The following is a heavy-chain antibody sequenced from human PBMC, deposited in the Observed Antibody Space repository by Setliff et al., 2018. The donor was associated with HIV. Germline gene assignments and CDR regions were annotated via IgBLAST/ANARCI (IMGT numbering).Heavy chain of an antibody. Sequence: GSLRLSCAASGFTFSTYWMHWVRQAPGKGLVWVSHINNDGRKTTYADSVKGRFTVSRDNAKNTLYLQMDGLRAEDTTVYYCARKLQPGYGMDVWGKGTTVTVSS. CDR1: GFTFSTYW. CDR2: INNDGRKT. CDR3: ARKLQPGYGMDV. J-gene: IGHJ6*04. D-gene: IGHD5-18*01. V-gene: IGHV3-74*03.